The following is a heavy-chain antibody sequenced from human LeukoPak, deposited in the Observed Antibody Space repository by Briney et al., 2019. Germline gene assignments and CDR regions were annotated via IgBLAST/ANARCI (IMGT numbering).Heavy chain of an antibody. Sequence: PSETLSLTCSVSGGSISDYYWSWVRQPAGKGLEWIGRLYTSGSTNYSPSLKSRATMSVDTSKNQLSLELSSVTAADTAVYYCVRDQGYVDTNMARGQGTLVTVSS. D-gene: IGHD5-18*01. V-gene: IGHV4-4*07. CDR1: GGSISDYY. CDR3: VRDQGYVDTNMA. J-gene: IGHJ4*02. CDR2: LYTSGST.